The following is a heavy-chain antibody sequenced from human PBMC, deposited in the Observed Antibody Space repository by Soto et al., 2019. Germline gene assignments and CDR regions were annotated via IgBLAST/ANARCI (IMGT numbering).Heavy chain of an antibody. D-gene: IGHD3-16*01. V-gene: IGHV3-66*01. Sequence: EVQLVESGGGLVQPGGSLRLSCAASGFTVSTKYMSWVRQASGKGLEWVSVIYSGGSTFYADSVRGRFTISRDNSKNTVNLQMNSLRAEDTAVYYCARDPWAADYWGQGTLVIVSS. J-gene: IGHJ4*02. CDR3: ARDPWAADY. CDR1: GFTVSTKY. CDR2: IYSGGST.